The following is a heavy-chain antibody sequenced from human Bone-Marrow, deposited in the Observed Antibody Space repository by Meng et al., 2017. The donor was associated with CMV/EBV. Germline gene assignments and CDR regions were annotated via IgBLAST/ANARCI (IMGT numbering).Heavy chain of an antibody. V-gene: IGHV3-30-3*01. CDR3: ARSASGSYWEGYDFAY. CDR1: GFTFSSYA. Sequence: GESLKISCAASGFTFSSYAMHWVRQAPGKGLEWVAVISYDGSNKYYADSVKGRFTISRDNSKNTLYLQMNSLRAEDTAVYYCARSASGSYWEGYDFAYWGPGPLVTCFS. J-gene: IGHJ4*02. D-gene: IGHD1-26*01. CDR2: ISYDGSNK.